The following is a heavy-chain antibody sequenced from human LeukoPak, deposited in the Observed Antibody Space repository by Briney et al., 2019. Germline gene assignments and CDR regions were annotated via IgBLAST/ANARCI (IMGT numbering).Heavy chain of an antibody. CDR1: GFTLSSYG. J-gene: IGHJ3*02. D-gene: IGHD2-21*01. Sequence: GGSLRLSCSASGFTLSSYGMFWVRQVPGKGLEYVSVIFSNGNTHYADPAKGRFTISRDNSKNTLYLQMSSLRVEDTAVYYCVRPQVIDGVWHGFDIWGQGTMVTVSS. CDR2: IFSNGNT. V-gene: IGHV3-64D*06. CDR3: VRPQVIDGVWHGFDI.